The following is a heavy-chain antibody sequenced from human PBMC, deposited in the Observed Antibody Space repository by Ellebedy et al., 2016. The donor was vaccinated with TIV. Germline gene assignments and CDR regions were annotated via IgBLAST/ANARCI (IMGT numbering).Heavy chain of an antibody. V-gene: IGHV1-18*01. J-gene: IGHJ4*02. Sequence: ASVKVSCXASGYTFTSYGISWVRQAPGQGLEWMGWISAYNGNTNYAQKFQGRVTMTRNTSISTAYMELSSLRSEDTAVYYCASSVELGLDYWGQGTLVTVSS. CDR1: GYTFTSYG. CDR2: ISAYNGNT. D-gene: IGHD7-27*01. CDR3: ASSVELGLDY.